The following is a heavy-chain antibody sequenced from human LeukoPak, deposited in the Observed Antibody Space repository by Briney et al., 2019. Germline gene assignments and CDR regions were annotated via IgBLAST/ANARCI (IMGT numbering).Heavy chain of an antibody. CDR2: ISAYNGNT. Sequence: ASVKVSCKASGYTFTSYGISWVRQAPGQGLEWMGWISAYNGNTNYAQKLQGRVTMTTDTSTSTAYMELRSLRSDDTAVYYCARFSRSGWFGPPYYYYYMDVWGKGTTVTISS. V-gene: IGHV1-18*01. J-gene: IGHJ6*03. CDR1: GYTFTSYG. CDR3: ARFSRSGWFGPPYYYYYMDV. D-gene: IGHD6-19*01.